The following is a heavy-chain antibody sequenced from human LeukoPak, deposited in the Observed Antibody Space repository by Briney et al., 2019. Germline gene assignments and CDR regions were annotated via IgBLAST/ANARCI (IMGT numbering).Heavy chain of an antibody. V-gene: IGHV3-30*18. J-gene: IGHJ4*02. D-gene: IGHD4-17*01. Sequence: GGSLRLSCAVSGFTFNTYGLHWVRQSPGKGLEWLTFISKEGNDDYYADSVKGRFTISRDNSKKTLYLQMNSLRDEDTAVYYCAKLPTSYGDYGWDYWGQGTLVIVSS. CDR2: ISKEGNDD. CDR1: GFTFNTYG. CDR3: AKLPTSYGDYGWDY.